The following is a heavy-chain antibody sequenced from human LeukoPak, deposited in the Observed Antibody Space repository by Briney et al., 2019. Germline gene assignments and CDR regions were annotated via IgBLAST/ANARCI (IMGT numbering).Heavy chain of an antibody. CDR2: ISSSGSTI. D-gene: IGHD2-2*01. J-gene: IGHJ6*02. V-gene: IGHV3-11*01. CDR1: GFTFSDYY. CDR3: QSPGEYCSSTSCPYGMDV. Sequence: GGSLRLSCAASGFTFSDYYTSWIRQAPGKGLEWVSYISSSGSTIYYADSVKGRFTISRDNAKNSLYLQMNSLRAEDTAVCYCQSPGEYCSSTSCPYGMDVWGQGTTVTVSS.